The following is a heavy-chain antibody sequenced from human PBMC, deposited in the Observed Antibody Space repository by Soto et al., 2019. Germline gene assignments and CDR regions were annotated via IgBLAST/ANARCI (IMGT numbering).Heavy chain of an antibody. D-gene: IGHD3-10*01. Sequence: SETLSLTCTVSGGSVSSGDYFWSWLRQSPGKRLEWIAYIYYSGSTNYNPSLKSRATISVDTSKSQVSLTLTSMTAADAALYYCARSPNYYYYGFDVWGQGTAVAVSS. CDR2: IYYSGST. J-gene: IGHJ6*02. CDR3: ARSPNYYYYGFDV. V-gene: IGHV4-61*08. CDR1: GGSVSSGDYF.